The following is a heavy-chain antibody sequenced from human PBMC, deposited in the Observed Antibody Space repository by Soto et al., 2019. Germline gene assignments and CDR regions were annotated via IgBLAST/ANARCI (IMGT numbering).Heavy chain of an antibody. D-gene: IGHD3-10*01. CDR1: GDTFSFYS. CDR3: ATSYGSGYRAFDY. CDR2: VNPILSLS. J-gene: IGHJ4*02. Sequence: QVQLVQPGAEVKRPGSSVKVSCKASGDTFSFYSINWVRQAPGLGLEWMGRVNPILSLSNYAQRFQGRVTRTADKSTSTAYMVISSLRSEDTAIYYCATSYGSGYRAFDYWGQGAQVIVSS. V-gene: IGHV1-69*02.